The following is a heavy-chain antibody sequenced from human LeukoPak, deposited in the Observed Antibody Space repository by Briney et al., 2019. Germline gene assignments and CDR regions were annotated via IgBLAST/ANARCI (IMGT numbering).Heavy chain of an antibody. CDR1: GFTFSSYS. CDR2: ISSSSSYI. V-gene: IGHV3-21*01. CDR3: ARDSDYDFWSGYLFDY. J-gene: IGHJ4*02. D-gene: IGHD3-3*01. Sequence: PGGSLRLSCAASGFTFSSYSMNWVRQAPGKGLEWVSSISSSSSYIYYADSAKGRFTISRDNAKNSLYLQMNSLRAEDTAVYYCARDSDYDFWSGYLFDYWGQGTLVTVSS.